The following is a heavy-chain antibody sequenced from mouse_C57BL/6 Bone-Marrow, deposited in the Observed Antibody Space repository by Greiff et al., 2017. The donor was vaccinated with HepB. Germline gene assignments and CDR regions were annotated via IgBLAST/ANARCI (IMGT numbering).Heavy chain of an antibody. D-gene: IGHD3-2*02. CDR1: GFTFSDYG. J-gene: IGHJ2*01. Sequence: EVQRVESGGGLVQPGGSLKLSCAASGFTFSDYGMAWVRQAPRKGPEWVAFISNLAYSIYYADTVTGRFTISRENAKNTLYLEMSSLRSEDTAMYYCARYQDYFDYWGQGTTLTVSS. CDR2: ISNLAYSI. V-gene: IGHV5-15*01. CDR3: ARYQDYFDY.